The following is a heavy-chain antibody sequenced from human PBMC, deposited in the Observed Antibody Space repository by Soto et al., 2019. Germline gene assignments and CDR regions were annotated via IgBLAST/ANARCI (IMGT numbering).Heavy chain of an antibody. CDR1: GGSISSGDYY. CDR3: ARSPTTDIVATIGDFDP. CDR2: IYYSGST. J-gene: IGHJ5*02. Sequence: PSETLSLTCTVSGGSISSGDYYWSWIRQPPGKGLEWIGYIYYSGSTYYNPSLKSRVTISVDTSKNQFSLKLSSVTAADTAVYYCARSPTTDIVATIGDFDPWGQGTLVTVSS. D-gene: IGHD5-12*01. V-gene: IGHV4-30-4*01.